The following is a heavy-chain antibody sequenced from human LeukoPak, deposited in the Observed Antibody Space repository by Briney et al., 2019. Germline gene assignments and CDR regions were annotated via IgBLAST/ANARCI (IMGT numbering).Heavy chain of an antibody. CDR2: ITSSSSTI. D-gene: IGHD3-9*01. CDR1: GFTFSTYS. V-gene: IGHV3-48*02. CDR3: ARGAYDILTGYRSLNAFDI. J-gene: IGHJ3*02. Sequence: GGSLRLSCAASGFTFSTYSMNWVRQAPGKGLEWVSYITSSSSTIYYADSVRGRFTISRDNAKNSLYLQMNSLRDEDTAVYYCARGAYDILTGYRSLNAFDIWGQGTMVTVSS.